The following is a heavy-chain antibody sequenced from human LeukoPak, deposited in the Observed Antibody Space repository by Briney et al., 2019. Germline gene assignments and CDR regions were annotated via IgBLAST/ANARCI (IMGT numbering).Heavy chain of an antibody. D-gene: IGHD5-24*01. CDR3: ARGGVGATTTNDH. CDR1: GGSISSYY. J-gene: IGHJ4*02. V-gene: IGHV4-59*01. CDR2: IYYSGST. Sequence: NPSETLFLTCSVCGGSISSYYRIWIRQPPGKGLEWVGYIYYSGSTNYDPSLKGRVTISVDTSKNKFSLKLSSGTAADTAVYYCARGGVGATTTNDHWGQGTLVTVSS.